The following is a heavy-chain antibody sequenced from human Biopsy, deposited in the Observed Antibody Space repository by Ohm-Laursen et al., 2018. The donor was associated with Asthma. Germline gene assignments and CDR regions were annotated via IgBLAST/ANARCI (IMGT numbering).Heavy chain of an antibody. V-gene: IGHV1-69*06. CDR1: GDSFSIFT. CDR2: LSPMIGRA. J-gene: IGHJ4*02. CDR3: ATDHCSALWAGVSTDNCYFEY. D-gene: IGHD3-10*02. Sequence: SSVKVSCKVSGDSFSIFTYSWVRQAPGQGLEWMGGLSPMIGRANYAQNFQGRVTLTADKSTSTAYMELSSLRSEDTAVYYCATDHCSALWAGVSTDNCYFEYWGQGTLVTVSS.